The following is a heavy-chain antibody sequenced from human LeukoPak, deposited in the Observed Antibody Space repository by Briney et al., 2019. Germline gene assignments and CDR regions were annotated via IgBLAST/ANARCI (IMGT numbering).Heavy chain of an antibody. CDR2: IKQDGTEK. J-gene: IGHJ4*02. CDR1: GFTFSGYW. Sequence: GGSLRLSCAASGFTFSGYWMNWVRQAPGKGLEWVASIKQDGTEKSYVDSVKGRFTISRDNAKNSLYLQMNSLRAEDTAVYYCARDLLRRDGFAPWGQGTLVTVSS. CDR3: ARDLLRRDGFAP. V-gene: IGHV3-7*01. D-gene: IGHD5-24*01.